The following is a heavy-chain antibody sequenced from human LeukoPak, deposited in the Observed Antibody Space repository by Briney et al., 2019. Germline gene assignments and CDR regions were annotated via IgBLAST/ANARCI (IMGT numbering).Heavy chain of an antibody. CDR1: GFTFSSYA. CDR2: ISGSADRT. CDR3: ARGGIQVSGIDEFDY. D-gene: IGHD6-19*01. J-gene: IGHJ4*02. V-gene: IGHV3-23*01. Sequence: PGGSLRLSCAASGFTFSSYAMSWVRQAPGKGLEWVSSISGSADRTYYADSVKGRFTISRENAESSLYLQMNSLRAEDTAVYYCARGGIQVSGIDEFDYWGQGTLVTVSS.